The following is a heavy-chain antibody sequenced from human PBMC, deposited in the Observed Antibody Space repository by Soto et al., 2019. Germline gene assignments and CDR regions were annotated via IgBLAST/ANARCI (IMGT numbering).Heavy chain of an antibody. J-gene: IGHJ5*02. CDR3: ARSRDWGREVHMWVEL. Sequence: QVQLVQSGAEVKKPGASVKVSCKASGYTFSDYGISWLRQAPGQGLEWMGWMNTNNLNTEYTQKLHGRVTMTTDTSTVTAYMGLSSLKSDDTACYYGARSRDWGREVHMWVELWGQGTLVTVSS. D-gene: IGHD3-16*01. V-gene: IGHV1-18*04. CDR2: MNTNNLNT. CDR1: GYTFSDYG.